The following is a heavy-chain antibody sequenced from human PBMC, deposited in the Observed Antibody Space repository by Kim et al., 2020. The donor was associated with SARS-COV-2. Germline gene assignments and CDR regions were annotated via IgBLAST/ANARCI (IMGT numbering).Heavy chain of an antibody. CDR2: ISSSGSTI. V-gene: IGHV3-11*01. J-gene: IGHJ4*02. CDR3: ARDRGANYYDSGGYYHSDY. CDR1: GFTFSDYY. Sequence: GGSLRLSCAASGFTFSDYYMSWIRQAPGKGLEWVSYISSSGSTIYYADSVKARFTISRDNAKNSLYLQMNSLRAEDTAVYYCARDRGANYYDSGGYYHSDYWGQGTLVTVSS. D-gene: IGHD3-22*01.